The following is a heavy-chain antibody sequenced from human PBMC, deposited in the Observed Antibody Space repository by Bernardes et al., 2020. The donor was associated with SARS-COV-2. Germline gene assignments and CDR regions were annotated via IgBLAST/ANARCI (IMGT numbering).Heavy chain of an antibody. V-gene: IGHV3-23*01. J-gene: IGHJ4*02. CDR2: ISGSVGST. CDR3: AKDRDYVWGSYRPYYFDY. D-gene: IGHD3-16*02. Sequence: GGSLRLSCAASGFTFSSYAMSWVRQAPGKGLEWVSAISGSVGSTYYADSVKGRFTISRDNSKNTLYLQMNSLRAEDTAVYYCAKDRDYVWGSYRPYYFDYWGQGTLVTVSS. CDR1: GFTFSSYA.